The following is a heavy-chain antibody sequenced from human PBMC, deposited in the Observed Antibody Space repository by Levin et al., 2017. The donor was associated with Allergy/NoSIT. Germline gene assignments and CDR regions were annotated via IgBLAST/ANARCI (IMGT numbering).Heavy chain of an antibody. CDR1: GFTFNSAW. J-gene: IGHJ4*02. CDR3: TPIMVATEGY. CDR2: IKRESDGGTT. V-gene: IGHV3-15*05. Sequence: TGGSLRLSCAASGFTFNSAWMNWVRQAPGKGLEWVGRIKRESDGGTTDYAAPVKGRFTISRDDSKSILFLQMDSLKPEDTAVYYCTPIMVATEGYWGQGTLVTVSS. D-gene: IGHD5-12*01.